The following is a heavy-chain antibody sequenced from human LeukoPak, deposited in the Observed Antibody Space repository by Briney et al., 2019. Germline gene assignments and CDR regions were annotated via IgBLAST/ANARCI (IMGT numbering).Heavy chain of an antibody. Sequence: RPGGSLRLSCAASGFTFDDYGMSWVRQAPGKGLEWVSGINWNGGSTGYADSVKGRFTISRDNAKNSLYLQMNSLRAEDTALYYCASFGSNYDILTGDYWGQGTLVTASS. CDR1: GFTFDDYG. J-gene: IGHJ4*02. CDR3: ASFGSNYDILTGDY. D-gene: IGHD3-9*01. V-gene: IGHV3-20*04. CDR2: INWNGGST.